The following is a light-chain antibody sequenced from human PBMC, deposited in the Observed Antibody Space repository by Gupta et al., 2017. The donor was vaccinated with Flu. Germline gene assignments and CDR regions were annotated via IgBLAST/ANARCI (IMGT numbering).Light chain of an antibody. J-gene: IGKJ5*01. CDR2: RSS. V-gene: IGKV1-5*03. Sequence: DIQMCQSPSTPSSSVGDSVSLTCRASQSIGNSLAWYQQKTGRAPKLLIYRSSNLETGIPPRFSGGGSGTEFTLIISSLQPDDFATYYCQQYNSYPITFGQGTRLEI. CDR3: QQYNSYPIT. CDR1: QSIGNS.